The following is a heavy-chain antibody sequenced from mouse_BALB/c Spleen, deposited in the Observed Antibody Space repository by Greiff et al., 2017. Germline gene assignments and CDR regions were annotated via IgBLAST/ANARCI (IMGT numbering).Heavy chain of an antibody. CDR2: INPSSGYT. D-gene: IGHD1-1*01. CDR1: GYTFTSYT. V-gene: IGHV1-4*02. J-gene: IGHJ2*01. CDR3: ARQHYSSRLLDY. Sequence: VQLQQSAAELARPGASVKMSCKASGYTFTSYTMHWVKQRPGQGLEWIGYINPSSGYTEYNQKFKDKTTLTADKSSSTAYRQLSSLTSEDSAVYYCARQHYSSRLLDYWGQGTTLTVSS.